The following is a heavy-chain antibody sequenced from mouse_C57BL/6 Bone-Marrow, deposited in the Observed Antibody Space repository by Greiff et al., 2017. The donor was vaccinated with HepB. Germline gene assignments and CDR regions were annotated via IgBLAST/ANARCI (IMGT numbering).Heavy chain of an antibody. CDR1: GYTFTSYG. Sequence: VKLMESGAELARPGASVKLSCKASGYTFTSYGISWVKQRTGQGLEWIGEIYPRSGNTYYNEKFKGKATLTADKSSSTAYMELRSLTSEDSAVYFCARGYSNLFAYWGQGTLVTVSA. CDR2: IYPRSGNT. V-gene: IGHV1-81*01. D-gene: IGHD2-5*01. J-gene: IGHJ3*01. CDR3: ARGYSNLFAY.